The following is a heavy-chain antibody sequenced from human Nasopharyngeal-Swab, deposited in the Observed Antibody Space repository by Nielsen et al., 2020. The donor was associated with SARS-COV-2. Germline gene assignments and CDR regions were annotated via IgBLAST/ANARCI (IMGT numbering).Heavy chain of an antibody. CDR3: ARGKILRYFDWLLYPFDY. CDR2: IYNSGST. J-gene: IGHJ4*02. D-gene: IGHD3-9*01. V-gene: IGHV4-59*12. Sequence: RQAPGKGLEWIGDIYNSGSTNYNPSLKSRVTISVDTSKNQFSLKLSSVTAADTAVYYCARGKILRYFDWLLYPFDYWGQGTLVTVSS.